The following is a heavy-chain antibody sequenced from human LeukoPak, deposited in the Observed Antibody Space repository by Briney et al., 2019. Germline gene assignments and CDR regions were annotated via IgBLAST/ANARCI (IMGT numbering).Heavy chain of an antibody. D-gene: IGHD3-22*01. J-gene: IGHJ4*02. CDR2: IYPGDSDT. CDR3: ARHEYRGGYYYDSSGYSY. V-gene: IGHV5-51*01. CDR1: GYSFTSYW. Sequence: GESLKISCKGSGYSFTSYWIGWVRQMPGKGLEWMGIIYPGDSDTRYSPSFQGQVTISADKSISTAYLQWSSLKASDTAMYCCARHEYRGGYYYDSSGYSYWGQGTLVTVSS.